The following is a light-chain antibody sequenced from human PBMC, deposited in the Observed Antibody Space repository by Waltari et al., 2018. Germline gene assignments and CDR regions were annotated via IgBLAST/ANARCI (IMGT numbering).Light chain of an antibody. Sequence: QSALTQPASVSGSPGQSITISCTGTTSDVDAYNYVSWYQQFPGKAPKLIIYDVYNRPSGVSTPFPGSKSGATASLTTSGLQADDEAEYWCSSYTSTSTLWVFGGGTKLTV. J-gene: IGLJ3*02. CDR1: TSDVDAYNY. CDR3: SSYTSTSTLWV. V-gene: IGLV2-14*03. CDR2: DVY.